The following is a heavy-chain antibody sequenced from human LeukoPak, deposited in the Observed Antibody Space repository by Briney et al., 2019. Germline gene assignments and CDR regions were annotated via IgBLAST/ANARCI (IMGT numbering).Heavy chain of an antibody. V-gene: IGHV3-30*02. CDR1: GFTFSSYG. J-gene: IGHJ4*02. CDR2: IRYDGSNK. CDR3: AKDFYGDYSGSCFDY. D-gene: IGHD4-17*01. Sequence: PGGSLRLPCAASGFTFSSYGMHWVRQAPGKGLEWVAFIRYDGSNKYYADSVKGRFTISRDISKNTLYLQMNSLRAEDTAVYYCAKDFYGDYSGSCFDYWGQGTLVTVSS.